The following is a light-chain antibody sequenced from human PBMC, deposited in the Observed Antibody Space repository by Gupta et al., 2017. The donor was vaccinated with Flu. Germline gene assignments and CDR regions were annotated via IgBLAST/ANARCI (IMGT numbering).Light chain of an antibody. Sequence: PSSLSASVGDRVTITCRASQPIRNDLGWYRQRPGKAPKLLIYGASILQSGVPSRFSGSASGTDFTLTISSLQPEDFATYYCLQDYIYPRTFGQGTRLEIK. CDR2: GAS. V-gene: IGKV1-6*01. CDR3: LQDYIYPRT. CDR1: QPIRND. J-gene: IGKJ2*01.